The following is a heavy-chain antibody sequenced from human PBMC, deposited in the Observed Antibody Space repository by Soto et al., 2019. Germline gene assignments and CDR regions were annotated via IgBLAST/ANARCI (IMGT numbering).Heavy chain of an antibody. Sequence: ASVKVSCKASGYTFTSYDINWVRQATGQGLEWMGWMNPNSGNTGYAQKFQGRVTMTRNTSISTAYMELSSLRSEDTAVYYCARGYSGSHPSSDAFDIWGQGTMVTGS. CDR3: ARGYSGSHPSSDAFDI. CDR2: MNPNSGNT. CDR1: GYTFTSYD. V-gene: IGHV1-8*01. D-gene: IGHD1-26*01. J-gene: IGHJ3*02.